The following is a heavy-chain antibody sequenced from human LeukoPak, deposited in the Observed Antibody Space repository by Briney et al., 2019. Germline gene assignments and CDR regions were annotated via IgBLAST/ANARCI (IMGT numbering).Heavy chain of an antibody. J-gene: IGHJ6*02. Sequence: NPSETLSLTCTVSGGSISSYYWSWIRQPPGEGLEWIGYIYYSGSTNYNPSLKSRVTISVDTSKNQFSLKIYSVTAADTAVYYCARQGSYYYGMDVWGQGTTVTVSS. CDR1: GGSISSYY. CDR2: IYYSGST. D-gene: IGHD3-10*01. CDR3: ARQGSYYYGMDV. V-gene: IGHV4-59*08.